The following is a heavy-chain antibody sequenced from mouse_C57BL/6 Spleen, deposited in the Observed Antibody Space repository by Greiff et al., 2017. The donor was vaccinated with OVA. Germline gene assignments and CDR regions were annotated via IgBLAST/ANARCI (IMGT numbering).Heavy chain of an antibody. CDR2: IYPGDGDT. CDR1: GYAFSSSW. CDR3: ARNWDDAMDY. V-gene: IGHV1-82*01. Sequence: VHLVESGPELVKPGASVKISCKASGYAFSSSWMNWVKQRPGKGLEWIGRIYPGDGDTNYNGKFKGKATLTADKSSSTAYMQLSSLTSEDSAVYFCARNWDDAMDYWGQGTSVTVSS. J-gene: IGHJ4*01. D-gene: IGHD4-1*01.